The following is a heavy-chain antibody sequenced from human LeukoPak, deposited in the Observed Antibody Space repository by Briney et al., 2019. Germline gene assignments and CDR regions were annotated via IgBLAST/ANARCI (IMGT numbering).Heavy chain of an antibody. Sequence: ASVRLSGKVSGYTLTELSMHWVRQAPGKGLEWMGGFDPEDGETIYAQKFQGRVTMTEDLSTDTAYMELSSLRSQETAVYYCAIGTRHGTDVWGQGATVTVSS. CDR1: GYTLTELS. V-gene: IGHV1-24*01. CDR2: FDPEDGET. CDR3: AIGTRHGTDV. D-gene: IGHD3-10*01. J-gene: IGHJ6*02.